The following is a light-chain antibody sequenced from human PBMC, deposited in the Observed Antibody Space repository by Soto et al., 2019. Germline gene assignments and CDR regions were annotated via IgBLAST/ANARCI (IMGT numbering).Light chain of an antibody. CDR2: DVT. CDR3: CSFAGRNTFA. V-gene: IGLV2-11*01. J-gene: IGLJ1*01. CDR1: SSDIGGYNY. Sequence: QSALPQPRSVSGSPGQSVTISCTGTSSDIGGYNYVSWYQQHPGKAPKLMIYDVTKRPSGVPDRFSGSKSGNTASLTISGLPAEDEAHYYCCSFAGRNTFAFGPGTKLTVL.